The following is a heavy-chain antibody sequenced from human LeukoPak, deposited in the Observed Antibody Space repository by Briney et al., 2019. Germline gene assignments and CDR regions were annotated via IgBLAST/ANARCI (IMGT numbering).Heavy chain of an antibody. V-gene: IGHV1-69*05. CDR3: ATDSTPHSSSPGTSHYYMDV. Sequence: SVKVSCKASGGTFSSYAISWVRQAPGQGLEWMGGIIPIFGTANYAQRFQGRVTITTDESTSTAYMELSSLRSEDTAVYYCATDSTPHSSSPGTSHYYMDVWGKGTTVTVSS. J-gene: IGHJ6*03. CDR2: IIPIFGTA. D-gene: IGHD6-6*01. CDR1: GGTFSSYA.